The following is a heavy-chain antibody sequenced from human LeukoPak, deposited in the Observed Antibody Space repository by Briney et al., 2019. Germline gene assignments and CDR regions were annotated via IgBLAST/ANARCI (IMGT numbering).Heavy chain of an antibody. Sequence: GGSLRLSCAASGFTFSNDWMNWVRQAPGKGLEWVGRIKSKIDGGARDYAEFVKGRFTISRDDSKDTLYLQMNSLRAEDTAVYYCAKALIFNGSYYVAPWDAFDIWGQGTMVTVSS. D-gene: IGHD1-26*01. CDR1: GFTFSNDW. J-gene: IGHJ3*02. V-gene: IGHV3-15*07. CDR2: IKSKIDGGAR. CDR3: AKALIFNGSYYVAPWDAFDI.